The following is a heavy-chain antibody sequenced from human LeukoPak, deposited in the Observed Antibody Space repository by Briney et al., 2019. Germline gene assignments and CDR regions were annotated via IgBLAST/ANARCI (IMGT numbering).Heavy chain of an antibody. D-gene: IGHD1-7*01. CDR1: GGSISSSSYY. Sequence: SETLSLTCTVSGGSISSSSYYWGWIRQPPGKGLEWIGSIYYSGSTYYNPSLKSRVTISVDTSKNQFSLKLSSVTAADTAVYYCARHLHVNLNAFDIWGQGTMVTVSS. V-gene: IGHV4-39*01. J-gene: IGHJ3*02. CDR2: IYYSGST. CDR3: ARHLHVNLNAFDI.